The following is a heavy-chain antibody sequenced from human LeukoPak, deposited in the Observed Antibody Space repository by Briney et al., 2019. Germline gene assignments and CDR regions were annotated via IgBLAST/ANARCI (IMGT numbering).Heavy chain of an antibody. CDR2: ISAYNGNT. D-gene: IGHD1-26*01. J-gene: IGHJ4*02. Sequence: ASVKVSCKASGYTFTSYGISWVRQAPGQGLEWMGWISAYNGNTSYAQKLQGRVTMTTDTSTSTAYMELRSLRSDDTAVYYCCQSGSSDPYRYWGQGTLVTVSS. V-gene: IGHV1-18*01. CDR1: GYTFTSYG. CDR3: CQSGSSDPYRY.